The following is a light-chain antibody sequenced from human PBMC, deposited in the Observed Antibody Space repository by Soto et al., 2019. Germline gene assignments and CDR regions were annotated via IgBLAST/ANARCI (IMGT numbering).Light chain of an antibody. V-gene: IGKV1-12*01. CDR2: AAS. CDR3: LQANSFPWT. Sequence: DIQMTPSPSSVSASVCDRVIITCRASQGISSWLVWYQQKPGKAPKLLIYAASSLQSGVPSRFSGSGSGTDFTLTINSLQPEDFATYYCLQANSFPWTFGQGTKVEI. J-gene: IGKJ1*01. CDR1: QGISSW.